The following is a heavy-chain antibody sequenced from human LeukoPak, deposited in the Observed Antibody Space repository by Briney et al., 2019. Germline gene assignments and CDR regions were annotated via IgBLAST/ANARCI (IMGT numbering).Heavy chain of an antibody. Sequence: SSETLSLTCTVSGGSISTYYWSWIRQPPGKGPEWIGYIHYSGATSYNPSLKSRVTVSVDTSRNRLYLELTSVTAADTAFYYCAREYSAFDFWGQGILVTVS. CDR3: AREYSAFDF. V-gene: IGHV4-59*01. D-gene: IGHD5-12*01. J-gene: IGHJ4*02. CDR1: GGSISTYY. CDR2: IHYSGAT.